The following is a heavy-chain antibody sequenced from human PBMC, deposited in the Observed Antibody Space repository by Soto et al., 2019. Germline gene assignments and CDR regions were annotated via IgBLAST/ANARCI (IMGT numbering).Heavy chain of an antibody. CDR2: IKQDGSEK. V-gene: IGHV3-7*01. D-gene: IGHD5-18*01. J-gene: IGHJ5*02. CDR3: ARDGDTAMVPETSWFDL. CDR1: GVTFRGYW. Sequence: XSQRLANTAAGVTFRGYWVRWILQTTGKVLEWVANIKQDGSEKYYVDSVKGRFTISRDNAKNSLYLQMNSLRAEDKAVYYCARDGDTAMVPETSWFDLWGEATLVTVSS.